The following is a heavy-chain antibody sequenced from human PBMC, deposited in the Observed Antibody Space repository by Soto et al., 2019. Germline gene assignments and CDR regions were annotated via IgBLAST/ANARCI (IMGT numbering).Heavy chain of an antibody. Sequence: EVQLVESGGGLVQPGGSLRLSCAASGFTFSSYWMSWVRQAPGKGLEWVANIKEDGSEKSYVDSVKGRFTISRDNAKNSLYLQMNSLGAYYTAVRYCASSYRMHVWGQGTTVTVSS. CDR1: GFTFSSYW. CDR3: ASSYRMHV. V-gene: IGHV3-7*01. CDR2: IKEDGSEK. J-gene: IGHJ6*02.